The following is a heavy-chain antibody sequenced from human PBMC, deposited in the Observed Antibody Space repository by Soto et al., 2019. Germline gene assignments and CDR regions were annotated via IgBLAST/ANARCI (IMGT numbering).Heavy chain of an antibody. V-gene: IGHV4-31*03. CDR1: GGSISSGGYY. CDR2: IYYSGST. CDR3: ERSYDSGGYSIDY. D-gene: IGHD3-22*01. J-gene: IGHJ4*02. Sequence: QVQLQESGPGLVKPSQTLSLTCTVSGGSISSGGYYWSWIRQHPGKGLEWIGYIYYSGSTYYNPSLKSRVTISVDTSKNQFSLKLSSVSAADTAVYYCERSYDSGGYSIDYWGQGTLVTVSS.